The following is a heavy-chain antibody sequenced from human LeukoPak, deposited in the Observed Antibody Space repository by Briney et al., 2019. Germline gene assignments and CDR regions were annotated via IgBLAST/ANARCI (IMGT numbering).Heavy chain of an antibody. CDR1: GFTFSSYS. CDR3: ARADGNGYNSLDS. J-gene: IGHJ4*02. CDR2: ISSSSYI. V-gene: IGHV3-21*01. D-gene: IGHD5-24*01. Sequence: GGSLRLSCAASGFTFSSYSMNWVRQAPGKGLEWVSSISSSSYIYYADSVKGRFTISRDNAKNSLYLQMNSLRAEDTAVYYCARADGNGYNSLDSWGQGTLVIVSS.